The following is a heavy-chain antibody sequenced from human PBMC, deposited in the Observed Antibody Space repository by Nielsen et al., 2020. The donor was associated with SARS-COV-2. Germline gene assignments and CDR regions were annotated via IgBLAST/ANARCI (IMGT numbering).Heavy chain of an antibody. V-gene: IGHV3-7*03. J-gene: IGHJ4*02. Sequence: GGSLRLSCAASGFTFSSYWMSWVRQAPGKGLEWVANIKQDGSEKYYVDSVKGRFTISRDNSKNTLYLQMNSLRAEDTAVYYCAKSAYYDIFGVQGHFDYWGQGTLVTVSS. D-gene: IGHD3-9*01. CDR2: IKQDGSEK. CDR3: AKSAYYDIFGVQGHFDY. CDR1: GFTFSSYW.